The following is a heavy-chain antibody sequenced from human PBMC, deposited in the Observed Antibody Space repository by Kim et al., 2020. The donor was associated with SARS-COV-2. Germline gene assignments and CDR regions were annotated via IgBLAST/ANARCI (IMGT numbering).Heavy chain of an antibody. Sequence: FAKNFKGRVSMTRDTSTTTIYMELRSLTSDDTAIYYCARLPGGWANFDHWGQGTLVIVSS. D-gene: IGHD6-19*01. V-gene: IGHV1-46*01. J-gene: IGHJ4*02. CDR3: ARLPGGWANFDH.